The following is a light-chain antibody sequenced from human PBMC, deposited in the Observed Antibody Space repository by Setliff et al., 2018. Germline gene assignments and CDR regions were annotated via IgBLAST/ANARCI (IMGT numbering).Light chain of an antibody. CDR3: SSYTSSSTFVV. V-gene: IGLV2-14*01. CDR1: SSDVGGYNY. CDR2: DGS. Sequence: QSALTQPASVSGSPGQSSTISCTGTSSDVGGYNYVSWYQQHPGKAPKLMIYDGSKRPSGVSNRFSGSKSGNTASLTISGLQAEDEADYYCSSYTSSSTFVVFGGGTKGTVL. J-gene: IGLJ2*01.